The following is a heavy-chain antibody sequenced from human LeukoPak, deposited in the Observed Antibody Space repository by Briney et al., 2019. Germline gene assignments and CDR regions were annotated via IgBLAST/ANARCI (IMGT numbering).Heavy chain of an antibody. J-gene: IGHJ4*02. CDR3: AKDTRTGYYNPLFDY. Sequence: GGSLRLSCAASGFTFDDYAMHWVRQAPGKGLEWVSGISWNSGSIGYADSVKDRFTISRDNAKNSLYLQMNSLRAEDTALYYCAKDTRTGYYNPLFDYWGQGTLVTVSS. CDR1: GFTFDDYA. D-gene: IGHD3/OR15-3a*01. CDR2: ISWNSGSI. V-gene: IGHV3-9*01.